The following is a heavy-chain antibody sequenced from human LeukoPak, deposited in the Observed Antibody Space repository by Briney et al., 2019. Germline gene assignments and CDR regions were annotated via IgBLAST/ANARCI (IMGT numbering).Heavy chain of an antibody. V-gene: IGHV3-7*01. Sequence: PGGSLRLSCAASGFTFSSYWMSWVRQAPGKGLEWVANIKRDGSEKYYVDSVKGRFTISRDNAKNSLYLQMNSLRAEDTAVYYCAVPNYDYDSGNWGQGTMVTVSS. D-gene: IGHD3-10*01. CDR2: IKRDGSEK. CDR3: AVPNYDYDSGN. J-gene: IGHJ3*01. CDR1: GFTFSSYW.